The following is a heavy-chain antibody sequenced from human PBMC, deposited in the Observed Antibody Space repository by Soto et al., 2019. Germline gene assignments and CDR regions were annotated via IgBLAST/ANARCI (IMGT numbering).Heavy chain of an antibody. CDR3: TRGLPARPTYCFGP. CDR1: GYTLTSYY. CDR2: INPSGGST. J-gene: IGHJ5*02. Sequence: GVPVTLSSTASGYTLTSYYLRSPPQTPHKGLEWMGIINPSGGSTSYAQKFQGRVTMTRDTSTSTVYMELSSLRSEDTAVYYSTRGLPARPTYCFGPCGEGTLVTGSS. V-gene: IGHV1-46*03. D-gene: IGHD6-6*01.